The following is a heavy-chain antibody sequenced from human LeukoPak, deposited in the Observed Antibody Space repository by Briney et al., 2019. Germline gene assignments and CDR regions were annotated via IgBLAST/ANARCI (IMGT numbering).Heavy chain of an antibody. V-gene: IGHV3-23*01. J-gene: IGHJ5*02. D-gene: IGHD2-2*01. CDR3: AKVLEAEVGHCSSTSCPDILRWFDP. CDR2: ISGSGGST. Sequence: GGSLRLSCAASGFTFSSYAMSWVRQAPGKGLEWVSAISGSGGSTYYADSVKGRFTISRDNSKNTLYLQMNSLRAEDTAVYYCAKVLEAEVGHCSSTSCPDILRWFDPWGQGTLVTVSS. CDR1: GFTFSSYA.